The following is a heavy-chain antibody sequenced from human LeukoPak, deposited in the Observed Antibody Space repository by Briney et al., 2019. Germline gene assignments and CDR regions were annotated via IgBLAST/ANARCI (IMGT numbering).Heavy chain of an antibody. CDR3: ARSMVRGVSY. CDR1: GFTFSSYAM. J-gene: IGHJ4*02. Sequence: PGGSLRLSCAASGFTFSSYAMSWVRQAPGKGLEWIGEIYHSGSTNYNPSLKSRVTISVDKSKNRFSLKLSSVTAADTAVYYCARSMVRGVSYWGQGTLVTVSS. CDR2: IYHSGST. D-gene: IGHD3-10*01. V-gene: IGHV4-4*02.